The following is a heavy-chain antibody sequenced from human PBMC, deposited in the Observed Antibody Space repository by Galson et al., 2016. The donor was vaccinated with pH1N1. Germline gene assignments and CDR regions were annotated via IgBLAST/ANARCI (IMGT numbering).Heavy chain of an antibody. CDR2: ISATGLST. CDR3: AKDLPTSWDFDS. CDR1: GFRFNNYG. J-gene: IGHJ4*02. D-gene: IGHD2-2*01. Sequence: SLRLSCAASGFRFNNYGLAWVRQAPGKGLEWVSSISATGLSTYYADSVKGRFTISRDNSKNTMYLQMNNLSAEDTAVYYCAKDLPTSWDFDSWGQGTRVTVSS. V-gene: IGHV3-23*01.